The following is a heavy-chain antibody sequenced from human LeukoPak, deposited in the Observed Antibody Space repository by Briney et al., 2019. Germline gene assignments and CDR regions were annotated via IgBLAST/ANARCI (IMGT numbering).Heavy chain of an antibody. CDR2: IYPGDSDI. CDR3: ARAQNVYYYYYGMDV. V-gene: IGHV5-51*01. Sequence: GESLQISCKGSGCSFTSYWIGWVRQKPGKGLECMGIIYPGDSDIRYSPSFQGQVTISADKSISTAYLQWSSLKASDTAMYYCARAQNVYYYYYGMDVWGQGTTVTVSS. J-gene: IGHJ6*02. CDR1: GCSFTSYW.